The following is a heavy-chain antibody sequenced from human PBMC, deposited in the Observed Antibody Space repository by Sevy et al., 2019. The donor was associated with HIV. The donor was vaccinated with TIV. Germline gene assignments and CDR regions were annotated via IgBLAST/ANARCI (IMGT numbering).Heavy chain of an antibody. CDR3: AKRGGHDTSGYVSYYYYGMDV. CDR2: VSFDGDST. Sequence: GGSLRLSCAASGFSFRNYDMHWVRQAPGKGLEWLALVSFDGDSTYSADSVKGRFTSSRDNSKNTLYLQMNSLRVEDKAIYYCAKRGGHDTSGYVSYYYYGMDVWGQGTTVTVSS. J-gene: IGHJ6*02. V-gene: IGHV3-30*18. CDR1: GFSFRNYD. D-gene: IGHD2-2*01.